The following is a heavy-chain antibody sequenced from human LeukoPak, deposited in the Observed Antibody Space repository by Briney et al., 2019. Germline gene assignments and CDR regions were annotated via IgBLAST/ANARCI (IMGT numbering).Heavy chain of an antibody. CDR1: GGSISSGGYY. CDR2: IYYSGST. Sequence: SQTLSLTCTVSGGSISSGGYYWSWIRQHPGKGLEWIGYIYYSGSTYYNPSLESRVTISVDTSKNQFSLKLSSVTAADTAVYYCARVPEFRYYYDSSGRFDPWGQGTLVTVSS. D-gene: IGHD3-22*01. CDR3: ARVPEFRYYYDSSGRFDP. J-gene: IGHJ5*02. V-gene: IGHV4-31*03.